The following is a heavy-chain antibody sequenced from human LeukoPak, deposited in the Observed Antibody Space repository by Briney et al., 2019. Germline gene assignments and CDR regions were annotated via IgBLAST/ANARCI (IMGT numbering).Heavy chain of an antibody. CDR3: AKGESGSYLTDAFDI. Sequence: GGSLRLSCAASGFTFSSYAMSWVRQAPGKGLEWVSAISGSGGSTYYADSVKGRFTISRDNSKNTLYLQMNSLRVEDTAVYYCAKGESGSYLTDAFDIWGQGTMATVSS. V-gene: IGHV3-23*01. D-gene: IGHD1-26*01. J-gene: IGHJ3*02. CDR2: ISGSGGST. CDR1: GFTFSSYA.